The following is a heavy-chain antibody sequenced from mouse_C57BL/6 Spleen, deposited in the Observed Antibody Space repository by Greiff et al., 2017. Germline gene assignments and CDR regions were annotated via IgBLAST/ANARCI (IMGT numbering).Heavy chain of an antibody. D-gene: IGHD2-4*01. Sequence: QVQLQQPGAELVRPGSSVKLSCKASGYTFTSYWMHWVKQRPIQGLEWIGNIDPSDSETHYNQKFKDKATLTVDKSSSTAYMQLSSLTSEDSAVYYCARGNYDYDEGLAYWGQGTLVTVSA. CDR3: ARGNYDYDEGLAY. CDR2: IDPSDSET. V-gene: IGHV1-52*01. J-gene: IGHJ3*01. CDR1: GYTFTSYW.